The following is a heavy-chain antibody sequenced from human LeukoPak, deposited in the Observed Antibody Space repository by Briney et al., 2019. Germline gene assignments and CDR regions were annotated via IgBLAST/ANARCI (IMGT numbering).Heavy chain of an antibody. CDR2: ISGSGNTI. CDR1: GFTFSSYE. Sequence: GGSLRLSCAASGFTFSSYEMNWVRQAPGKGLEWVSYISGSGNTIYYADSVKGRFTISRDSAKNSLYLQMNSLRAEDTAVYYCAREMDYYDSRPIDYWGQGTLVTVSS. J-gene: IGHJ4*02. D-gene: IGHD3-22*01. V-gene: IGHV3-48*03. CDR3: AREMDYYDSRPIDY.